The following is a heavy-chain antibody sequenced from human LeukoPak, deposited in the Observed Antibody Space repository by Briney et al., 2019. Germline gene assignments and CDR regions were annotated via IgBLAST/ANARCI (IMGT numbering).Heavy chain of an antibody. CDR1: GFTSSSYA. Sequence: GGSLRLSCAASGFTSSSYAMHWVRQAPGKGLEWVAVISYDGSNKYYADSVKGRFTISRDNSKNTLYLQMNSLRAEDTAVYYCARGLLKWLPDYWGQGTLVTVSS. CDR2: ISYDGSNK. CDR3: ARGLLKWLPDY. D-gene: IGHD6-19*01. J-gene: IGHJ4*02. V-gene: IGHV3-30-3*01.